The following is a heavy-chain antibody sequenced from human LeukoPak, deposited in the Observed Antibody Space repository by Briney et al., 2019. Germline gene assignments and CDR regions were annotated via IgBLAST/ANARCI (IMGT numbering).Heavy chain of an antibody. CDR1: GGSISSYY. CDR3: ARDGPSETSYYYYYMDV. J-gene: IGHJ6*03. D-gene: IGHD6-6*01. Sequence: SETLFLTCTVSGGSISSYYWSWIRQPAGKGLEWIGRIYTSGSTNYNPSLKSRVTMSVDTSKNQFSLKLSSVTAADTAVYYCARDGPSETSYYYYYMDVWGKGTTVTVSS. V-gene: IGHV4-4*07. CDR2: IYTSGST.